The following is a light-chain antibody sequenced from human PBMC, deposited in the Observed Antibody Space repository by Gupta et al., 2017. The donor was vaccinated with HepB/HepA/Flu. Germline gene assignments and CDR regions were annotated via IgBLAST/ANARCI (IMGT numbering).Light chain of an antibody. Sequence: DIVMTQSPLSLPVTPGEPASISCRSSQSLRHSNGYNYLDWYLQKPGQSPQLLIYLGSNRASGVPDRFSGSGSGTDFTLKISRVEAEDVGVYYCRQSLQTPLTFGRGTRMEIK. J-gene: IGKJ5*01. CDR3: RQSLQTPLT. CDR1: QSLRHSNGYNY. CDR2: LGS. V-gene: IGKV2-28*01.